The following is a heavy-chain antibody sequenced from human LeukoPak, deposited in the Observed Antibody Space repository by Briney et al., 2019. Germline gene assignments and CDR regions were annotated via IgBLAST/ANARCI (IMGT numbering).Heavy chain of an antibody. Sequence: GSVKVSCKASGDTFTGYYMHWGRQAPAGRGEWMGWINPNSGGTNYAQKFQGRVTITRDTSISTAYMELNRLRSDDTAVYYCARSKALLSTSWYGTWFDPWRQAAILSVS. D-gene: IGHD2-2*01. CDR1: GDTFTGYY. CDR3: ARSKALLSTSWYGTWFDP. V-gene: IGHV1-2*02. J-gene: IGHJ5*02. CDR2: INPNSGGT.